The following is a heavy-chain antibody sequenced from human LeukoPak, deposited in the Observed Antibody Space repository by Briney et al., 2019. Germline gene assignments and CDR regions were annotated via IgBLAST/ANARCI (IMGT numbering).Heavy chain of an antibody. Sequence: TGGSLRLSCTASGFTFGDYAMSWFRQAPGKGLEWVGFIRSKAYGGTTEYAASVKGRFTISRDDSKSIAYLQMNSLKTEDTAVYYCTRDGEPPAMVLYYFDYWGQGTLVTVSS. J-gene: IGHJ4*02. CDR2: IRSKAYGGTT. V-gene: IGHV3-49*03. CDR1: GFTFGDYA. D-gene: IGHD5-18*01. CDR3: TRDGEPPAMVLYYFDY.